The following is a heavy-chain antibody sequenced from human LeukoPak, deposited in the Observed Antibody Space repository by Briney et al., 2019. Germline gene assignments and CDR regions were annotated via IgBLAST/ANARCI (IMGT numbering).Heavy chain of an antibody. CDR3: ARMVGPRYFDL. CDR1: GGSIGSYY. CDR2: IYYSGST. V-gene: IGHV4-59*08. D-gene: IGHD1-26*01. J-gene: IGHJ2*01. Sequence: PSETLSLTCTVSGGSIGSYYWSWMRQLPGKGLEWIGYIYYSGSTNYNTPLKSRVTISVDTSKNQFSLKLSSVTAADTAVYYCARMVGPRYFDLWGRGTLVTVSS.